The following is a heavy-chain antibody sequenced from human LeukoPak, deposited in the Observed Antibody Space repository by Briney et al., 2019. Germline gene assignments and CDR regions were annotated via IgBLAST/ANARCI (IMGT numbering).Heavy chain of an antibody. J-gene: IGHJ4*02. CDR3: AKDYNYIIGY. CDR1: GYTFRSSG. D-gene: IGHD5-24*01. Sequence: ASVKVSCKASGYTFRSSGISWVRQAPGQGLEWMGWISAVNGDINYAQNFQGRVTMTTDTSTSTAYMELRSLTSDDTAVYYCAKDYNYIIGYWGQGTLVTVSS. V-gene: IGHV1-18*01. CDR2: ISAVNGDI.